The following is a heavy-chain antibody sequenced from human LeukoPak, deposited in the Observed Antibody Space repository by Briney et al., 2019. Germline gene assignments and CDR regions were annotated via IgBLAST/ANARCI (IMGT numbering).Heavy chain of an antibody. CDR1: GGSIGSYY. Sequence: SETLSLTCTVSGGSIGSYYWTWIRQPPGKGLEWIGYIYFSGTTNYNPSLKSRVTMSVSTSKNQFSLRLSSVTAADPAVYYCARDTSSGGMDVWGQGTTVTVSS. CDR3: ARDTSSGGMDV. J-gene: IGHJ6*02. D-gene: IGHD3-10*01. CDR2: IYFSGTT. V-gene: IGHV4-59*01.